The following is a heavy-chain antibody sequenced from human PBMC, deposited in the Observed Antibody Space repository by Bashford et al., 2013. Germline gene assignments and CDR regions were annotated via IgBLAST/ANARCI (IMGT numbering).Heavy chain of an antibody. CDR1: GFRFSSYV. V-gene: IGHV3-30*10. J-gene: IGHJ2*01. CDR2: LSYDGGQK. D-gene: IGHD1-20*01. Sequence: GSLXLSCIASGFRFSSYVMYWVRQAPGKGARWVAVLSYDGGQKYYTDSVKGRFTVSRDNSINTFYLEMNALREEDTALYYCARDYNWDWYFDLWGRGTLVTVSS. CDR3: ARDYNWDWYFDL.